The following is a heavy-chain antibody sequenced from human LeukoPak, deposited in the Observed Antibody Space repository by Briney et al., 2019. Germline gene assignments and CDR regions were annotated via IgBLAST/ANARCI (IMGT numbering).Heavy chain of an antibody. J-gene: IGHJ6*02. CDR2: IYTSGST. CDR3: AREDDPLKLGRPRWGYYGMDV. D-gene: IGHD1-1*01. Sequence: SSQTLSLTCTVSGGSISSGSYYWSWIRQPPGKGLEWIGRIYTSGSTNYNPSLQSRVTISVDTSKNQFSLKLSSVPAADTAVYYCAREDDPLKLGRPRWGYYGMDVWGQGTTVTVSS. CDR1: GGSISSGSYY. V-gene: IGHV4-61*02.